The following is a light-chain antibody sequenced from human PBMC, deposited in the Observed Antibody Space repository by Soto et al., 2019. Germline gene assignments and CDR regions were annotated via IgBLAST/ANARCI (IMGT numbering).Light chain of an antibody. J-gene: IGLJ1*01. Sequence: LTQPASVSGSPGQSIAISCIGSSSDVGGYNYVSWHQQHPGKAPKVVIYDVSNRPSGVSDRFSGSKSGNTASLTISGLQAEDEADYYCSSYTSSSTYVFGTGTKVTVL. V-gene: IGLV2-14*01. CDR2: DVS. CDR1: SSDVGGYNY. CDR3: SSYTSSSTYV.